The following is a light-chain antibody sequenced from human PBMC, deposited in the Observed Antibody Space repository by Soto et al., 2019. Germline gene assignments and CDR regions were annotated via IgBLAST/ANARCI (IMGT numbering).Light chain of an antibody. CDR2: RNN. Sequence: QSVLNQPPSASGTPGQRVTISFSGRSSNIGSNYVYWYQQLPGTAPKLLIYRNNQRPSGVPDRFSGSKSGTSASLAISGLRSEDEADYYCAAWDDSLSGQVFGTGTKVTVL. J-gene: IGLJ1*01. V-gene: IGLV1-47*01. CDR3: AAWDDSLSGQV. CDR1: SSNIGSNY.